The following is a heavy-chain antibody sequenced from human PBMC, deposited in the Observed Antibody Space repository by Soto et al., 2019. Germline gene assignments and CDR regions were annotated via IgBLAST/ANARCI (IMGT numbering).Heavy chain of an antibody. CDR1: GYSFTSYW. CDR2: IYPGDSDT. V-gene: IGHV5-51*01. CDR3: ARREPYNWNSNWFDP. Sequence: PGESLKISCKGSGYSFTSYWNGWVRQMPGKGLEWMGIIYPGDSDTRYSPSFQGQVTISADKTFSTADQQWSCLKASDTAMYYLARREPYNWNSNWFDPWGQGTLVTVSS. D-gene: IGHD1-7*01. J-gene: IGHJ5*02.